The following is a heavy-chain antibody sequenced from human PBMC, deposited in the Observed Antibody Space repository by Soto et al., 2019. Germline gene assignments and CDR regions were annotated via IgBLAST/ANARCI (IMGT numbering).Heavy chain of an antibody. CDR1: GGTFSSYA. CDR2: ITPIFGTA. J-gene: IGHJ3*02. V-gene: IGHV1-69*06. D-gene: IGHD2-2*02. Sequence: QVQLVQSGAEVKKPGSSVKVSCKASGGTFSSYAISWVRQAPGQGLEWMGGITPIFGTANYAQKFQGRVTITADKSTSTAYMELSSLRSEDTAVYYCARDRCSSTSCYTHADAFDIWGQGTMVTVSS. CDR3: ARDRCSSTSCYTHADAFDI.